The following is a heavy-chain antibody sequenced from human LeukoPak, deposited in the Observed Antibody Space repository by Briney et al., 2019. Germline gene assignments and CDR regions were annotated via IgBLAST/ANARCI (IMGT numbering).Heavy chain of an antibody. V-gene: IGHV3-53*01. CDR2: LYSGGGT. CDR1: GFTVSNNY. Sequence: GGSLRLSCAASGFTVSNNYLNWVRQAPGKGLEWVSILYSGGGTYYADSVKGRFTISRDNSKNTLYLQMNSLRAEDTAVYYCARDGSGGYRNRGVFDFWGQGTMVTVSS. CDR3: ARDGSGGYRNRGVFDF. J-gene: IGHJ3*01. D-gene: IGHD5-18*01.